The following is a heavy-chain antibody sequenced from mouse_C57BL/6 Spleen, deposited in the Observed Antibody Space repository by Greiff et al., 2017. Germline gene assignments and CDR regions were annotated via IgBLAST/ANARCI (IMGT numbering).Heavy chain of an antibody. CDR3: ARRERDYAMDY. V-gene: IGHV5-6*01. CDR1: GFTFSSYG. CDR2: ISSGGSYT. J-gene: IGHJ4*01. Sequence: VHVKQSGGDLVKPGGSLKLSCAASGFTFSSYGMSWVRQTPDKRLEWVATISSGGSYTYYPDSVKGRFTISRDNAKNTLYLQMSSLKSEDTAMYYCARRERDYAMDYWGQGTSVTVSS.